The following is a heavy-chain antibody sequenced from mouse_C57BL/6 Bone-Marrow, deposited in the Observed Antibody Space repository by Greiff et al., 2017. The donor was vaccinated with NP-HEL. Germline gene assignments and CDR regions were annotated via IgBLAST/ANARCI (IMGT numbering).Heavy chain of an antibody. J-gene: IGHJ4*01. CDR2: ISYSGST. CDR1: GYSITSDY. V-gene: IGHV3-8*01. D-gene: IGHD2-2*01. CDR3: ARSPLWLRRNYYAMDY. Sequence: EVHLVESGPGLAKPSQTLSLTCSVTGYSITSDYWNWIRKFPGNKLEYMGYISYSGSTYYNPSIKSRISITRDTSKNQYYLQLNSVTTEDTATYYCARSPLWLRRNYYAMDYWGQGTSVTVSS.